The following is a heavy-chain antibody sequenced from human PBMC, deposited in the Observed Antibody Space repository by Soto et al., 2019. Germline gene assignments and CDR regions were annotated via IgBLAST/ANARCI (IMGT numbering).Heavy chain of an antibody. CDR1: GDSVKSSY. J-gene: IGHJ5*02. CDR2: VFDFGST. D-gene: IGHD2-2*01. Sequence: PSETLSLTCSVSGDSVKSSYWAWIRQSPGRALEWVGYVFDFGSTGYHPSLKGRLTISMDTSRNQVSLKLRSVTIADTAVYYCGAYCSRTYCYDWFDPWGQGTLVTVSS. V-gene: IGHV4-59*02. CDR3: GAYCSRTYCYDWFDP.